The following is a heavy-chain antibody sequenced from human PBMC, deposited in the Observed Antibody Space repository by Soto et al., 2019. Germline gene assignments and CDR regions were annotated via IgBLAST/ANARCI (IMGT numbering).Heavy chain of an antibody. V-gene: IGHV4-30-4*01. J-gene: IGHJ4*02. Sequence: TLSLTCPVSACSLRSADYYWIWLLAPAGKGLEWIGYIYYSGSTYYNPSLKSRVTISVDTSKNQFSLKLSSVTAADTAVYYCARAIYDSSGYFLDYWGQGTLVTVA. CDR1: ACSLRSADYY. D-gene: IGHD3-22*01. CDR3: ARAIYDSSGYFLDY. CDR2: IYYSGST.